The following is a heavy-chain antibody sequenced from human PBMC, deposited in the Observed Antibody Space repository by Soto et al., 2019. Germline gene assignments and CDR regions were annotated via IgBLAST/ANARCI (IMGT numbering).Heavy chain of an antibody. CDR2: ITPVFGTP. V-gene: IGHV1-69*01. CDR1: GGTFGNFV. D-gene: IGHD3-22*01. CDR3: AREPTVDTSGYFYYFDF. Sequence: QVVQSGAEVRRPGSSVKVSCKASGGTFGNFVINWVRQAPGQGLEWMGGITPVFGTPHYAQRFQGRVTITADESTETVYMEMRGLRVGVTSVYYCAREPTVDTSGYFYYFDFWGQGTLVSVSA. J-gene: IGHJ4*02.